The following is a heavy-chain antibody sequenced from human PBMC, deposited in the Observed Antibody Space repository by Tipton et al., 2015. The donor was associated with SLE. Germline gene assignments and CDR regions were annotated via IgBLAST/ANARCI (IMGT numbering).Heavy chain of an antibody. D-gene: IGHD2-15*01. J-gene: IGHJ6*02. CDR1: GFTFTKYD. CDR2: IGTTDDT. V-gene: IGHV3-13*01. CDR3: ARALLDEVPGPSGMDV. Sequence: GSLRLSCVASGFTFTKYDMHWVRDAGEGLGWVSAIGTTDDTYYADPGKGRFTISRDDGKNSLYLQMISLRAGDTAVYYCARALLDEVPGPSGMDVWGQGTTVIVSS.